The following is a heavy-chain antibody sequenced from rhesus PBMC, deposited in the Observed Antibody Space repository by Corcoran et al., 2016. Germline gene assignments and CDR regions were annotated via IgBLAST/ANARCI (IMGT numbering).Heavy chain of an antibody. CDR1: GGSLSGYW. V-gene: IGHV4S14*01. J-gene: IGHJ5-2*02. CDR2: GTTSGTT. Sequence: QVQLQESGPGLVKPPETLSLTCAVSGGSLSGYWWGWFRQPPGKGLEWMGLGTTSGTTSLHPSLKRRVTLSVDTSKNQVFLKLSPVTVADTAVYYCARDKEGSLDLWGRGVLVTVSS. CDR3: ARDKEGSLDL.